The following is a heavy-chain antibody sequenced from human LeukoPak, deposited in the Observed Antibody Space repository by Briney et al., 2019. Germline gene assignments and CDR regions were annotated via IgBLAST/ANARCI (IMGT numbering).Heavy chain of an antibody. D-gene: IGHD2-15*01. CDR2: INHSGST. CDR1: GGSFSGYY. Sequence: SETLSLTCAVYGGSFSGYYWSWIRQPPGKGLEWIGEINHSGSTNYNPSLKSRVTISVDTSKNQFSLKLSFVTAADTAVYYCARLGGNSGYWGQGTLVTVSS. V-gene: IGHV4-34*01. CDR3: ARLGGNSGY. J-gene: IGHJ4*02.